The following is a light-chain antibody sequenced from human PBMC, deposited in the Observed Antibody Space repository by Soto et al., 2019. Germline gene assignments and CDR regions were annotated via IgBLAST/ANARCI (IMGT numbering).Light chain of an antibody. CDR2: GAS. V-gene: IGKV3-20*01. CDR1: QSVSSSY. J-gene: IGKJ3*01. CDR3: QQYGSSFT. Sequence: EIVLTQSPGTLSLSPGERGTLSCRASQSVSSSYLAWYQQKPGQAPRLLIYGASSRATGIPDRFSGSGSGTDFTLTISRLEPEDFAVYYCQQYGSSFTFGPGTTVDIK.